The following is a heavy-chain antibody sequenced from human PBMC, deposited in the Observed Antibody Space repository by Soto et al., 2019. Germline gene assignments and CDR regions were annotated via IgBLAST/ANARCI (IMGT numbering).Heavy chain of an antibody. V-gene: IGHV1-69*06. Sequence: GASVKVSCKASGGTFSSYAISWVRQAPGQGLEWMGGIIPIFGTANYAQKFQGRVTITADKSTSTAYMELSSLRSEDTAVYYCASTPRFGESYPFDYWGQGTLVTVSS. J-gene: IGHJ4*02. CDR3: ASTPRFGESYPFDY. CDR1: GGTFSSYA. D-gene: IGHD3-10*01. CDR2: IIPIFGTA.